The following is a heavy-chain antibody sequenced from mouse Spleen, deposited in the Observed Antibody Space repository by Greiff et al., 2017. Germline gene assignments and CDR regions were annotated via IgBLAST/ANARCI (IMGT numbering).Heavy chain of an antibody. J-gene: IGHJ1*01. V-gene: IGHV1-53*01. CDR1: GYTFTSYW. Sequence: QVQLQQSGSELVKPGASVKLSCKASGYTFTSYWMHWVKQRPGQGLEWIGNINPSYGGTNYNEKFNSKATLTVDKSSSPAYMLLSSLTSADSAVFYCERNYYGRYWYCDVWGAGTTGNVSS. CDR3: ERNYYGRYWYCDV. CDR2: INPSYGGT. D-gene: IGHD1-1*01.